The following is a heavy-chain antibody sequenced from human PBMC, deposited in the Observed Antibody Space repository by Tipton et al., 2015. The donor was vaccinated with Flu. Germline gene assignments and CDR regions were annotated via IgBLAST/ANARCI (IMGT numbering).Heavy chain of an antibody. CDR2: MSGRGGLT. CDR1: GFTFANSA. D-gene: IGHD3-16*01. V-gene: IGHV3-23*01. J-gene: IGHJ5*01. CDR3: AKEMPYAYGYSWFDS. Sequence: SLRLSCAASGFTFANSAMSWVRQATGKGLEWVSSMSGRGGLTFYADSVKGRFTISKDDPKSTLYLQMDSLRAEDSAVYYCAKEMPYAYGYSWFDSGGQGTRVTVAT.